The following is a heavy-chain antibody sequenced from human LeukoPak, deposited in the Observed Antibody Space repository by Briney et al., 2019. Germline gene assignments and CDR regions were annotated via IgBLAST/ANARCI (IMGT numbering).Heavy chain of an antibody. J-gene: IGHJ6*03. V-gene: IGHV3-48*04. Sequence: GGSLRLSCAASGFTFSSYSMNWVRQAPGKGLEWVSYISSSSSTIYYADSVKGRFTISRDNAKNSLYLQMNSLRAEDTAVYYCARDCGYDFWSGYCAGYYYYYYMDVWGKGTTVTVSS. D-gene: IGHD3-3*01. CDR3: ARDCGYDFWSGYCAGYYYYYYMDV. CDR2: ISSSSSTI. CDR1: GFTFSSYS.